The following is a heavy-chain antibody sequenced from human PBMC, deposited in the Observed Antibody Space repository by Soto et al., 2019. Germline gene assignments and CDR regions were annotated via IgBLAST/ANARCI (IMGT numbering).Heavy chain of an antibody. CDR1: GFAISRGYY. D-gene: IGHD1-1*01. Sequence: SETLSLTCSVSGFAISRGYYWSWVRQPPGKGLEWIGSIYPSVSSYHNPSLATRLRLSMDTSKNQFTLNLTSVTAADTALYFCAREKVGTTFFDNWGQGIQVTVSS. CDR3: AREKVGTTFFDN. CDR2: IYPSVSS. V-gene: IGHV4-38-2*02. J-gene: IGHJ4*02.